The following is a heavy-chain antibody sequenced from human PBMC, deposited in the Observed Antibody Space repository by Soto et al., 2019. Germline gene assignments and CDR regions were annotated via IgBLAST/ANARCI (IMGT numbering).Heavy chain of an antibody. Sequence: GGSISSGGYYWSWIRQHPGKGLEWIGYIYYSGSTYYNPSLKSRVTISVDTSKNQFSLKLSSVTAADTAVYYCARVPYYYDSSGYYLDYWGQGTLVTVSS. CDR2: IYYSGST. CDR3: ARVPYYYDSSGYYLDY. D-gene: IGHD3-22*01. V-gene: IGHV4-31*02. J-gene: IGHJ4*02. CDR1: GGSISSGGYY.